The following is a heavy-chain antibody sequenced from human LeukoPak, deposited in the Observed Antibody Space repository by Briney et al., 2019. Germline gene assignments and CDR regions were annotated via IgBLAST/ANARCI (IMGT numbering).Heavy chain of an antibody. CDR2: IGTAGDT. V-gene: IGHV3-13*04. CDR3: ARGRMSSIWYGAFDI. J-gene: IGHJ3*02. CDR1: GFTFSTYD. Sequence: GGSLRLSCAASGFTFSTYDMHWVRRRTGKGLEWVSYIGTAGDTYYPGSEKGRFTIPRENAKNSLYLQMNSLSAVDTAVYYCARGRMSSIWYGAFDIWGQGTMVTVSS. D-gene: IGHD6-13*01.